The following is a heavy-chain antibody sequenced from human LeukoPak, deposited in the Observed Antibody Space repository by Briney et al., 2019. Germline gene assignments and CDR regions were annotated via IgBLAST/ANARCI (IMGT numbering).Heavy chain of an antibody. CDR1: GFTFSSYA. Sequence: GGSLRLSCAASGFTFSSYAMSWVRQAPGKGLEWVSAISGSGGSTYYADSVKGRFTISRDNSKNTLYLQMNSLRAEDTAVYYCARRLIAAVAIDPWGQGTLVTVSS. D-gene: IGHD6-13*01. CDR3: ARRLIAAVAIDP. V-gene: IGHV3-23*01. J-gene: IGHJ5*02. CDR2: ISGSGGST.